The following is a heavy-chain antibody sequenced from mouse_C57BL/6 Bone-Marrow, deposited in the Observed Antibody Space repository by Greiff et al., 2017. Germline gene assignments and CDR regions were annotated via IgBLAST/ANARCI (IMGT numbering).Heavy chain of an antibody. Sequence: EVKLVESGGGLVKPGGSLKLSCAASGFTFSSYAMSWVRQTPGKRLEWVATISDGGSYTYYPDNLKGRFTISRDNANNKLYLQMSHLKSEDTAMYYCARARQHCYFDDWGKGTTVTVSS. CDR2: ISDGGSYT. J-gene: IGHJ2*01. V-gene: IGHV5-4*03. CDR1: GFTFSSYA. CDR3: ARARQHCYFDD.